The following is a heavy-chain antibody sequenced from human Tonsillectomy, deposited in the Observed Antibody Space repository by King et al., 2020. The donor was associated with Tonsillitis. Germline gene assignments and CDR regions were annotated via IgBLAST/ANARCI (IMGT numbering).Heavy chain of an antibody. V-gene: IGHV1-46*01. CDR2: INPNGGRT. CDR1: GYTFTSYY. D-gene: IGHD2-15*01. J-gene: IGHJ4*02. CDR3: ARHGPPYCSGGSCYSHFDY. Sequence: VQLVESGAEVKKPGASVKVSCKTSGYTFTSYYMHWVRQAPGQGLEWMGIINPNGGRTSDAQKFQGRVTMTSDTSTSTVYMGLGSPRSEDTAVYYCARHGPPYCSGGSCYSHFDYWGQGTLVTVSS.